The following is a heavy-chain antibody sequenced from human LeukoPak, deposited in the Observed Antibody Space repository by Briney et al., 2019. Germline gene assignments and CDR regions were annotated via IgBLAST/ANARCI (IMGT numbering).Heavy chain of an antibody. CDR1: GGSFSGYY. D-gene: IGHD2-15*01. V-gene: IGHV4-34*01. CDR2: INHSGST. CDR3: ARDRSSCSGGSCTEVLDY. J-gene: IGHJ4*02. Sequence: PSETLSLTCAVYGGSFSGYYWSWIGQPPGKGLEWIGEINHSGSTNYNPSLKSRVTISVDTSKNQFSLKLSSVTAADTAVYYCARDRSSCSGGSCTEVLDYWGQGTLVTVSS.